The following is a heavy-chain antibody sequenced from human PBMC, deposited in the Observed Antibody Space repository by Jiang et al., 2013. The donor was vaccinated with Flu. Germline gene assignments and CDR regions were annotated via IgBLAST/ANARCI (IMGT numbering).Heavy chain of an antibody. CDR1: GFDFSTFW. CDR2: IYPGDSDT. J-gene: IGHJ4*02. Sequence: GAEVKKPGESLKISCKASGFDFSTFWIGWVRQVPGKGLEWLGIIYPGDSDTRYSPSFQGHVTISVDRTISTAFLHWRSLQASDTAVYYCARHRLPRFTMVNPSDIWGQGTLVTVTS. CDR3: ARHRLPRFTMVNPSDI. V-gene: IGHV5-51*01. D-gene: IGHD5-18*01.